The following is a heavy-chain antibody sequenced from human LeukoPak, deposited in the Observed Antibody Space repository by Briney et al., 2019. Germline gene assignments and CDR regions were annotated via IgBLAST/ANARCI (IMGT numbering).Heavy chain of an antibody. CDR1: GYTFTSYG. CDR2: ISAYNGNT. V-gene: IGHV1-18*01. D-gene: IGHD3-22*01. J-gene: IGHJ4*02. CDR3: ARDPLLLYDSREVYDY. Sequence: ASVKVSCKASGYTFTSYGISWVRQAPGQGLEWMGWISAYNGNTNYAQKLQGRVTMTTDTSTSTAYMELRSLRSDNTAVYYCARDPLLLYDSREVYDYWGQGTLVTVSS.